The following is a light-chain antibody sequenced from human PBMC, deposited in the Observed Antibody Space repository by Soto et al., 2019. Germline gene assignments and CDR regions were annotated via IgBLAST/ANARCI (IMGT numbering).Light chain of an antibody. V-gene: IGKV3-15*01. Sequence: EIMMTQSPATLSVSPGERATLSCRASQSVSSNLAWYQQKPGQAPRLLIYGASTRATGIPARFSGSGSGTEFTLTISSLQSEDVAVYYCQQYNNWLPWTFGQGTKVEIK. CDR3: QQYNNWLPWT. CDR2: GAS. CDR1: QSVSSN. J-gene: IGKJ1*01.